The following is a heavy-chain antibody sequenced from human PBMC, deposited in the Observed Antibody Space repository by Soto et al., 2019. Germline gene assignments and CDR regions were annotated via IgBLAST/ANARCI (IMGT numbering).Heavy chain of an antibody. D-gene: IGHD3-3*01. CDR1: GFTFSSYW. CDR3: ARGYYDFWSGYYKGPYGMDV. CDR2: INSDGSST. V-gene: IGHV3-74*01. J-gene: IGHJ6*02. Sequence: GGSLRLSCAASGFTFSSYWMHWVRQAPGKGLVRVSRINSDGSSTSYADSVKGRFTISRDNAKNTLYLQMNSLRAEDTAVYYCARGYYDFWSGYYKGPYGMDVWGQGTTVTVSS.